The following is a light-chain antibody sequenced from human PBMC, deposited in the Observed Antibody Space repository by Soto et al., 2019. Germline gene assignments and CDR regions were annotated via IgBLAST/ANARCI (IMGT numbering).Light chain of an antibody. CDR2: GAS. Sequence: EIVLTQSPATLSVSPGERVSLSCRASQSVDINLAWYQQKPGQAPRLLIYGASTRATDMPGRFSGRGSGTDFTLTISSLEPEDFAVYYCQQYGSSGTFGQGTKVDIK. CDR3: QQYGSSGT. V-gene: IGKV3-15*01. CDR1: QSVDIN. J-gene: IGKJ1*01.